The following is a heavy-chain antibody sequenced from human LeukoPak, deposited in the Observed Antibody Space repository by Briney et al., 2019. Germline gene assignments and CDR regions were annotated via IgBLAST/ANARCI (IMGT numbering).Heavy chain of an antibody. CDR1: GFTFSTYT. V-gene: IGHV3-23*01. Sequence: GGSLRLSCAASGFTFSTYTMYWVRHPPGKRLEWVSIIGSSGGGIHYADSVKGRFTISRDNSKNALYLQMNSLRAEDTAVYYCTRARTRTTPRGFDYWGQGTLVTVSS. D-gene: IGHD4-11*01. CDR3: TRARTRTTPRGFDY. J-gene: IGHJ4*02. CDR2: IGSSGGGI.